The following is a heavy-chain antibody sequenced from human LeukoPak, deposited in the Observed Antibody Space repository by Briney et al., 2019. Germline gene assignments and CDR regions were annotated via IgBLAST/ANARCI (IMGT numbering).Heavy chain of an antibody. D-gene: IGHD3-22*01. CDR2: ISGNGVGT. Sequence: GGSLKLSCAASGFTFSRNAMNWVRQAPGKGLEWVASISGNGVGTYYADSVKGRFNVSRDNSKNTLYLQMNSLRTEDTAVYHCAKDANYFDSGSYLIPFDFWGQGTLVTVSS. CDR1: GFTFSRNA. V-gene: IGHV3-23*01. CDR3: AKDANYFDSGSYLIPFDF. J-gene: IGHJ4*02.